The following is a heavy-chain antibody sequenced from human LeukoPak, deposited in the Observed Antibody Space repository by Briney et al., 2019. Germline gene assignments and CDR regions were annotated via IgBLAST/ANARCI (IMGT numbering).Heavy chain of an antibody. CDR3: VRDLQVWELQY. D-gene: IGHD1-26*01. CDR1: GFIFSNNW. CDR2: ITPDGTGA. V-gene: IGHV3-74*01. Sequence: GGSLRLSCAASGFIFSNNWMHWVRQTPGKGLEWVSRITPDGTGATYADSVKGRFTIFRDNSQNTVYLQMNSLRVEDTAVYYCVRDLQVWELQYWGQGTLVTVPS. J-gene: IGHJ1*01.